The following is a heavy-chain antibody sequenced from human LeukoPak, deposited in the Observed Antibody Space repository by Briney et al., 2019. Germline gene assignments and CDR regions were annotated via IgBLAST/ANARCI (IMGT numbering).Heavy chain of an antibody. D-gene: IGHD1-26*01. V-gene: IGHV4-34*01. J-gene: IGHJ4*02. Sequence: KPLETLSLTCAVYGGSFSGYYWSWIREPPGKGLEWIGEINHSGSTNYNPSLKSRVTISVDTSKNQFSLKLSSVTAADTAVYYCASGGATTSPGDYWGQGTVLTVSS. CDR2: INHSGST. CDR1: GGSFSGYY. CDR3: ASGGATTSPGDY.